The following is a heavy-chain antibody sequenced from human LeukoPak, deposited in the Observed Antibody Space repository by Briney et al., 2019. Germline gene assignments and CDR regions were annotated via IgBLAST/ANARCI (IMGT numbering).Heavy chain of an antibody. Sequence: GGSLRLSCAASGFTVSSNYMSWVRQAPGKGLEWVSVIYSGGSTYYADSVKGRFTISRDNSKNTLYLQMNSLRAEDTAVYYCARGGIAARDRHFDYWGQGTLDTVSS. CDR2: IYSGGST. D-gene: IGHD6-6*01. J-gene: IGHJ4*02. CDR3: ARGGIAARDRHFDY. V-gene: IGHV3-53*01. CDR1: GFTVSSNY.